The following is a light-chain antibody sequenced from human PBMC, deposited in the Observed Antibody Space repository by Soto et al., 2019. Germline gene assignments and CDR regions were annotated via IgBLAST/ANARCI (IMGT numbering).Light chain of an antibody. CDR2: DVS. Sequence: QSALTQPASLSGSPGQSITISCTGTSTDIGSYNYVSWYQQHPGKAPKLMIFDVSYRPSGISDCFSGSKSGNTASLTISGLQPEDEADYYCSSYGASSTLFGGGTKLIVL. CDR1: STDIGSYNY. CDR3: SSYGASSTL. J-gene: IGLJ2*01. V-gene: IGLV2-14*03.